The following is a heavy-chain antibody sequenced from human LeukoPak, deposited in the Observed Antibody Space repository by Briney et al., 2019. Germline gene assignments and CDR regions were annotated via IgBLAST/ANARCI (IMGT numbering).Heavy chain of an antibody. CDR1: GFTFSSYG. Sequence: GGSLRLSCAASGFTFSSYGMHWVRQAPGKGLEWVAVIWYDGSNKYYADSVKGRFTIFRDNSKNTLYLQMNSLRAEDTAVYYCARDDRPIAAAGQGDYWGQGTLVTVSS. CDR2: IWYDGSNK. CDR3: ARDDRPIAAAGQGDY. D-gene: IGHD6-13*01. J-gene: IGHJ4*02. V-gene: IGHV3-33*01.